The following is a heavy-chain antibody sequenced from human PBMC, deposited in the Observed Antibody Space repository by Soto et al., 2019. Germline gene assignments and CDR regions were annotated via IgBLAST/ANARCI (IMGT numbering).Heavy chain of an antibody. Sequence: SETLSLTCAVYGGSFSGYYWSWIRQPPGKGLEWIGEINHSGSTNYNPSLKSRVTISVDTSKNQFSLKLSSVTAADTAVYFCARKANSYMAGAGPHNDYWGQETLFTFS. V-gene: IGHV4-34*01. D-gene: IGHD6-19*01. J-gene: IGHJ4*02. CDR3: ARKANSYMAGAGPHNDY. CDR2: INHSGST. CDR1: GGSFSGYY.